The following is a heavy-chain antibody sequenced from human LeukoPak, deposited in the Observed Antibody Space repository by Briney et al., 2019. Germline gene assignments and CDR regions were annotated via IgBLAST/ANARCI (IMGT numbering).Heavy chain of an antibody. CDR3: ARGYYYDSSGYFHFDY. J-gene: IGHJ4*02. D-gene: IGHD3-22*01. CDR1: GGTFSSYA. V-gene: IGHV1-69*01. CDR2: IIPIFGTA. Sequence: SVKVSCKASGGTFSSYAISWVRQAPAQGLEWMGGIIPIFGTANYAQKFQGRVTITADESTSTAYMELSSLRSEDTAVYYCARGYYYDSSGYFHFDYWGQGTLVTVSS.